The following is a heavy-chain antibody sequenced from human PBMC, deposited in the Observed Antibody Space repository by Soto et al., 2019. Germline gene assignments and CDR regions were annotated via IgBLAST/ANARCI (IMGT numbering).Heavy chain of an antibody. CDR3: ARQGSGSYAYYGMDV. J-gene: IGHJ6*02. V-gene: IGHV4-61*01. CDR2: IYYSGST. Sequence: SETLSLTCTVSGGSVSSGSYYWSWIRQPPGKGLEWIGYIYYSGSTNYNPSLKSRVTISVDTSKNQFSLKLSSVTAADTAVYYCARQGSGSYAYYGMDVWGQGTTVTVSS. CDR1: GGSVSSGSYY. D-gene: IGHD3-10*01.